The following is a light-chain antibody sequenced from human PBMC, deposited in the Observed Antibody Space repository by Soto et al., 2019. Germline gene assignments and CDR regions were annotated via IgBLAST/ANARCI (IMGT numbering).Light chain of an antibody. V-gene: IGLV2-8*01. Sequence: QSALTQPPSASGSPGQSVAISCTGTSSDVGGYNFVSWYQQYPGKAPKLIIYEVSKRPSGVPDRFSGSKSGNTASLTVSGLQAGDEAHYYCSSYAGNSIWVFGGGTKLTVL. CDR3: SSYAGNSIWV. CDR2: EVS. CDR1: SSDVGGYNF. J-gene: IGLJ3*02.